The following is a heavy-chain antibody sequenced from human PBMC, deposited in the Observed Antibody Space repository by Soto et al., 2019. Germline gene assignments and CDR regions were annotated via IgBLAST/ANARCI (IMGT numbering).Heavy chain of an antibody. CDR1: VGSFIGYY. D-gene: IGHD6-13*01. J-gene: IGHJ6*02. CDR2: INHSGST. Sequence: SETQSLTCSFYVGSFIGYYWSWIRQPPGKGLEWIVEINHSGSTNYNPSLKSRVTISVDTSKNQFSLKLSSVTAADTAVYYCARGSWPYYYYGMDVWGQGTTVTVSS. V-gene: IGHV4-34*01. CDR3: ARGSWPYYYYGMDV.